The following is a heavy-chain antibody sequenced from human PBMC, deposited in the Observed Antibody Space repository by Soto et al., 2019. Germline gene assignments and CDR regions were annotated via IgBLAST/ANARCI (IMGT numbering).Heavy chain of an antibody. D-gene: IGHD2-21*02. CDR2: ISAYNGNT. CDR3: ARRVVTPSNWFDP. Sequence: GPPVKLSCKASGYTFTSYGISWLRQAPGQGLEWMGWISAYNGNTNYAQKLQGRVTMTTDTSTSTAYMELRSLRSDDTAVYYCARRVVTPSNWFDPWGEGTLVTVYS. J-gene: IGHJ5*02. CDR1: GYTFTSYG. V-gene: IGHV1-18*01.